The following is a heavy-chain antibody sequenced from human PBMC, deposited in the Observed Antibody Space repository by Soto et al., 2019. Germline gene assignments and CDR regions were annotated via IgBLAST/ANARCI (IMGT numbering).Heavy chain of an antibody. CDR1: GFSSSTYW. CDR3: ARPSTPSYKGAFDI. V-gene: IGHV3-7*01. CDR2: IKQDGSEQ. J-gene: IGHJ3*02. D-gene: IGHD2-15*01. Sequence: GGSLRLSCVASGFSSSTYWMTWVRQAPGKGLEWVANIKQDGSEQYYVDSVKGRFIISRDNAKNSLYLQMNSLRAEDTAVYYCARPSTPSYKGAFDIWGQGTMVTV.